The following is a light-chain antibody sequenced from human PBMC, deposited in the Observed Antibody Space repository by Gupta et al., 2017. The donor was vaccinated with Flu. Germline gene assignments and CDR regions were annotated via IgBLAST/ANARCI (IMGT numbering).Light chain of an antibody. CDR3: CAFANSGSWV. CDR2: KVT. CDR1: SRDVGADDF. J-gene: IGLJ3*02. V-gene: IGLV2-14*01. Sequence: SALTQPASVSGSPGQSVTISCAGTSRDVGADDFVSWHQQHPGKAPKLMLYKVTTRASGVSARFSGSRSGNTASLTISGLQAEDEADYYCCAFANSGSWVFGGGTKLTVL.